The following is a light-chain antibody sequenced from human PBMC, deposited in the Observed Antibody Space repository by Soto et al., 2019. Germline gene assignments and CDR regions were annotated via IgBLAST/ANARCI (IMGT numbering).Light chain of an antibody. J-gene: IGKJ3*01. CDR3: QQYNSY. CDR1: QSISSW. V-gene: IGKV1-5*03. Sequence: DIPMTQSPSTLSASVGDRVTITCRASQSISSWLAWYQQKPGKAPKLLIYKASSLESGVPSRFSVSGSGTEFTLTISSLQPDYFATYYCQQYNSYVGRGTKVDIK. CDR2: KAS.